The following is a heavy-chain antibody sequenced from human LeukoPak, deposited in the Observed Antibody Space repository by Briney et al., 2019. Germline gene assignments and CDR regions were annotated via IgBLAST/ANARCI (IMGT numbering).Heavy chain of an antibody. CDR1: GGYISSYY. J-gene: IGHJ4*02. D-gene: IGHD2-2*01. CDR3: ALGDCSSTSCYVFDY. V-gene: IGHV4-59*01. CDR2: IFNSGST. Sequence: SETLSLTCTVSGGYISSYYWSWIRQPPGKGLEWIGYIFNSGSTNYNPSLKSRVTISVDTSKNQFSLKLSSVTAADTAVYFCALGDCSSTSCYVFDYWGQGTLVTVSS.